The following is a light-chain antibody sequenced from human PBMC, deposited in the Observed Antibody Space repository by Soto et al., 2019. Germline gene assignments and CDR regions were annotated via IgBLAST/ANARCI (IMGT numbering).Light chain of an antibody. CDR1: QSVSSY. J-gene: IGKJ4*01. CDR3: QHRSNWPLT. Sequence: EIVLTPSPATLSFSPWSRSTLSLLASQSVSSYLAWYQQKPGQAPRLLIYDASTRATGIPPRFSGSGSGTDFTLTIGSLEPEDFAVYYCQHRSNWPLTFGGGTKVDIK. V-gene: IGKV3-11*01. CDR2: DAS.